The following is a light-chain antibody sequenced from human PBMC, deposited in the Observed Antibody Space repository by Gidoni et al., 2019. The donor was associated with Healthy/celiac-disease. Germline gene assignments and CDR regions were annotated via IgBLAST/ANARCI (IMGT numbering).Light chain of an antibody. CDR1: SSDVGGYNY. CDR3: RSYTSSSTLEDVV. CDR2: EVS. J-gene: IGLJ2*01. V-gene: IGLV2-14*01. Sequence: QSALTQPASVSGSPGQSITISCTGTSSDVGGYNYVSWYQQHPGKAPKLMIYEVSNRPSGVSNRFSGSKSGNTASLTISGIQAEDEADYYCRSYTSSSTLEDVVFGGGNKLTVI.